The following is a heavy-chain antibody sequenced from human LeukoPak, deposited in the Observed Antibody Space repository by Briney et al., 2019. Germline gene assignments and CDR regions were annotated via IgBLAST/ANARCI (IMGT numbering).Heavy chain of an antibody. D-gene: IGHD6-19*01. V-gene: IGHV3-7*01. J-gene: IGHJ4*02. CDR3: PRDGGQWLVLGYFDY. Sequence: GGSLRLSCAASGFTFSNYWMTWVRQAPGKGLEWVASIKQDGSEKYYVDSVKGRFTISRDNAKNSLYLQMSSLRAEDTAVYYCPRDGGQWLVLGYFDYWGQGTLVTVSS. CDR2: IKQDGSEK. CDR1: GFTFSNYW.